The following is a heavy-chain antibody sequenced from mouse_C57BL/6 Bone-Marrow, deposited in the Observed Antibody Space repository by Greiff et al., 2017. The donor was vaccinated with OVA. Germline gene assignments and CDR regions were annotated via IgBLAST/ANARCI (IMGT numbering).Heavy chain of an antibody. CDR1: GFSFNTYA. D-gene: IGHD1-1*01. J-gene: IGHJ1*03. CDR3: VRHYGSSYGYFDV. V-gene: IGHV10-1*01. Sequence: EVKLVESGGGLVQPKGSLKLSCAASGFSFNTYAMNWVRQAPGKGLEWVARIRSKSNNYATYYADSVKDRFTISRDDSESMLYLQMNNLKTDDTAMYYCVRHYGSSYGYFDVWGTGTTVTVSS. CDR2: IRSKSNNYAT.